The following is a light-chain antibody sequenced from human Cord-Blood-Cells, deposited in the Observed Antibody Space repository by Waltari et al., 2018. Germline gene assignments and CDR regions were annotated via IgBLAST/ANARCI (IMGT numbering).Light chain of an antibody. Sequence: IVMTASPLSLPVTPGEPASISCRSSQSLLHSNGYNYLDWYLQKPGQSPQLLIYLGSNRASGVPDRFSGSGSGTDFTLKISRVEAEDVGVYYCMQALQTRTFGQGTKVEIK. V-gene: IGKV2-28*01. CDR3: MQALQTRT. CDR2: LGS. J-gene: IGKJ1*01. CDR1: QSLLHSNGYNY.